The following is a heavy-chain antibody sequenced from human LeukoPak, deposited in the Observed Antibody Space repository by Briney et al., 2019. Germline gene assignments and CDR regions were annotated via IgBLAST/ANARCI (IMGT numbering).Heavy chain of an antibody. CDR3: ARGPQWYFDL. Sequence: SETLSLTCTVSGGSISSYYWSWIRQPPGKGLEWIGEINHSGSTNYNPSLKGRVTISVDTSKNQFSLKLSSVTAADTAVYYCARGPQWYFDLWGRGTLVTVSS. V-gene: IGHV4-34*01. J-gene: IGHJ2*01. CDR1: GGSISSYY. CDR2: INHSGST.